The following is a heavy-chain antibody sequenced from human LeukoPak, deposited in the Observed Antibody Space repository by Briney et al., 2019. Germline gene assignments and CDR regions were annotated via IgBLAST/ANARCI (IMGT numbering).Heavy chain of an antibody. CDR1: GGSISSGDYY. D-gene: IGHD4-17*01. CDR3: ARVPPYYGDYDGGHAFDT. Sequence: SETLSLTCTVSGGSISSGDYYWSWIRQPPGKGLEWIGYIYYSGSTYYNPSLKSRVTISVDTSKNQFSLKLSSVTAADTAVYYCARVPPYYGDYDGGHAFDTWGQGTMVTVSS. J-gene: IGHJ3*02. V-gene: IGHV4-30-4*01. CDR2: IYYSGST.